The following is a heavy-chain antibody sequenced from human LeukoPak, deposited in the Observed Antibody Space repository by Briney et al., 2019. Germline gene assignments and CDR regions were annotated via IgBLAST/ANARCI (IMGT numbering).Heavy chain of an antibody. CDR1: GGTFSSYA. D-gene: IGHD3-16*01. J-gene: IGHJ6*02. CDR2: INPNSGGT. Sequence: ASVKVSCKASGGTFSSYAISWVRQAPGQGLEWMGRINPNSGGTNYAQKFQGRVTMTRDTSISTAYMELSRLRSDDTAVYYCARSKGGAANYGMDVWGQGTTVTVSS. V-gene: IGHV1-2*06. CDR3: ARSKGGAANYGMDV.